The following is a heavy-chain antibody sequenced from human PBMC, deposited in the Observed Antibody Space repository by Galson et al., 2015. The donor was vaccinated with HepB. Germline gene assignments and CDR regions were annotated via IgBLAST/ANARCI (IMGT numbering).Heavy chain of an antibody. V-gene: IGHV3-23*01. Sequence: SLRLSCAASGFTFSSSAMGWVRQAPRKGLGWVSVISGSGGRTYYADSVTGRFTISRDNSKNTLFLQMNSLRVEDTAVYYRGKDGVGGFFDYWGQGILVTVSS. CDR1: GFTFSSSA. CDR2: ISGSGGRT. D-gene: IGHD3-10*01. CDR3: GKDGVGGFFDY. J-gene: IGHJ4*02.